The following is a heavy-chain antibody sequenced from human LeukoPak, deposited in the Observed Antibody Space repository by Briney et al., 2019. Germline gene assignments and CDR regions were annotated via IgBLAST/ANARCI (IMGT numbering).Heavy chain of an antibody. D-gene: IGHD3-22*01. CDR3: AKGISSGFVSYFDY. J-gene: IGHJ4*02. CDR2: ISWNSGSI. CDR1: GFTFDDYA. Sequence: PGGSLRLSCAASGFTFDDYAMHWVRQAPGKGLEWVSGISWNSGSIGYADSVKGRFTISRDNAKNSLYLQMNSLRAEDTALYYCAKGISSGFVSYFDYWGQGTLVTVSS. V-gene: IGHV3-9*01.